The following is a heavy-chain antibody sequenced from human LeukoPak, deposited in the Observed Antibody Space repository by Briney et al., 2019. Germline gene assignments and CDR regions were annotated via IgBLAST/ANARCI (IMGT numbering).Heavy chain of an antibody. J-gene: IGHJ4*02. D-gene: IGHD3-16*02. CDR3: AREGPLPHY. V-gene: IGHV3-48*03. CDR1: GFTFSNHE. CDR2: ISSSGSTI. Sequence: GGSLRLSCAASGFTFSNHEMHWVRQAPGKGLEWVSYISSSGSTIYHTDSVKGRFTVSRDNAKNSLYLQMNSLRAEDTAIYYCAREGPLPHYWGQGTLVTVSS.